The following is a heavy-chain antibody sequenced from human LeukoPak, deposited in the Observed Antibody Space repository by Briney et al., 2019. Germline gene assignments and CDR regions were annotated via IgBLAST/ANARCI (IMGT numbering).Heavy chain of an antibody. CDR3: AKSKGSSWYGVDN. CDR2: ISGSGGST. CDR1: GFTFSTYA. Sequence: PGRSLRLSCAASGFTFSTYAMSWVRQAPGKGLEWVSGISGSGGSTYYADSVKGRFTISRDTSKSTLYLEMNSLGAEDTALYYCAKSKGSSWYGVDNWGQGTLVTVSS. D-gene: IGHD6-13*01. V-gene: IGHV3-23*01. J-gene: IGHJ4*02.